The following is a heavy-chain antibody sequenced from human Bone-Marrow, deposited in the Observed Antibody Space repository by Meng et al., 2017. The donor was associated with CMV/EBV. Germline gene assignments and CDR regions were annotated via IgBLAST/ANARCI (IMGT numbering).Heavy chain of an antibody. V-gene: IGHV1-2*02. J-gene: IGHJ4*02. Sequence: ASVKVSCKASGYTFSDFYIYWVRQAPGQGLEWMGCISPHSGGTNYAQKFQGRVAMTRDTSISTAYLELSRLTSDDTAVYYCARALPASYYYDTSGPPRWGQGTRVTGFS. CDR3: ARALPASYYYDTSGPPR. CDR2: ISPHSGGT. CDR1: GYTFSDFY. D-gene: IGHD3-22*01.